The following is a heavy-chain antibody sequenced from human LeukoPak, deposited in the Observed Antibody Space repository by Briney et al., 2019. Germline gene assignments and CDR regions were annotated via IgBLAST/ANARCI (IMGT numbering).Heavy chain of an antibody. D-gene: IGHD2-8*01. CDR2: INPSGGST. CDR1: GYTFTSYY. J-gene: IGHJ6*03. V-gene: IGHV1-46*01. Sequence: ASVKVSCKASGYTFTSYYMHWVRQAPGQGLEWMGIINPSGGSTSYAQKFQGRVTMTRDTSTSTVYMELSCLRSEDTAVYYCARGGMVGRKYYYYYMDVWGKGTTVTVSS. CDR3: ARGGMVGRKYYYYYMDV.